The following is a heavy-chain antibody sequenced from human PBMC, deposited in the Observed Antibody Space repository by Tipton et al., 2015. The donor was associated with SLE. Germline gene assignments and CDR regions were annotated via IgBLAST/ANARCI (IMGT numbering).Heavy chain of an antibody. CDR2: INPNSGGT. Sequence: QLVQSGAEVKKPGASVKVSCKASGYTFTGYYMHWVRQAPGQGLEWMGRINPNSGGTNYAQKFQGRVTMTRDTSISTAYMELSRLRSDDTAVYYCAREPRGIAAAGSYYYYGMDVWGQGTTVTVSS. CDR1: GYTFTGYY. J-gene: IGHJ6*02. V-gene: IGHV1-2*06. CDR3: AREPRGIAAAGSYYYYGMDV. D-gene: IGHD6-13*01.